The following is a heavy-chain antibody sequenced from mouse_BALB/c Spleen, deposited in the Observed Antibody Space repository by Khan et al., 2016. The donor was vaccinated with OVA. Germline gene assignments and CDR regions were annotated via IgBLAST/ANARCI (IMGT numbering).Heavy chain of an antibody. CDR2: IFPGTGTT. Sequence: QVQLKQSGAELVKPGASVKLSCKTSGYTFTSYWIQWVKQRPGQGLGWIGEIFPGTGTTYYNENFKGKATLTVDTSSSPAFMQLSSLTSEDSAVYFCARAYFGNYEFAYWGQGTLVTVSA. V-gene: IGHV1S132*01. D-gene: IGHD2-10*01. CDR3: ARAYFGNYEFAY. J-gene: IGHJ3*01. CDR1: GYTFTSYW.